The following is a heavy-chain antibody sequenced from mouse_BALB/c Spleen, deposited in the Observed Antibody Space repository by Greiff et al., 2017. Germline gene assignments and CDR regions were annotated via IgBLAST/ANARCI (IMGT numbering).Heavy chain of an antibody. CDR3: ASLRGGAWFAY. CDR1: GFTFSDYY. V-gene: IGHV5-4*02. Sequence: EVKLVESGGGLVKPGGSLKLSCAASGFTFSDYYMYWVRQTPEKRLEWVATISDGGSYTYYPDSVKGRFTISRDNTKKTLYLQMSSLRSEDTALYYCASLRGGAWFAYWGQGTLVTVSA. CDR2: ISDGGSYT. J-gene: IGHJ3*01. D-gene: IGHD1-1*01.